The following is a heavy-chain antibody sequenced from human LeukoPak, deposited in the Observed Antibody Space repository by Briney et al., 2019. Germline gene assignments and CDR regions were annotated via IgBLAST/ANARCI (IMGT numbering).Heavy chain of an antibody. CDR2: INPNSGGT. CDR3: ARASGAAAGTGFDY. D-gene: IGHD6-13*01. V-gene: IGHV1-2*02. J-gene: IGHJ4*02. CDR1: GYTFTGYY. Sequence: ASVKVSCKASGYTFTGYYMHWVRQAPGQGLECIGWINPNSGGTNYEQKFQGRVTMTRDTSISTAYMELSRLRSDDTAVYYCARASGAAAGTGFDYWGQGTLVTVSS.